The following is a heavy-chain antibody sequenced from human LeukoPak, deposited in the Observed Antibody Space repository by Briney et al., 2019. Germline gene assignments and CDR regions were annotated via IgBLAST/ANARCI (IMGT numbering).Heavy chain of an antibody. V-gene: IGHV3-7*03. CDR1: GFTFSDYW. CDR3: ARDSRRVGATGGSDL. J-gene: IGHJ5*02. D-gene: IGHD1-26*01. Sequence: GGSLRLSCATSGFTFSDYWMSWVRQAPGKGLEWVANIKQDGTEKNYLDSVKGRFILSRDNAKNSLYLQLNYLRADDTAVYYCARDSRRVGATGGSDLWGQGTLVTVSS. CDR2: IKQDGTEK.